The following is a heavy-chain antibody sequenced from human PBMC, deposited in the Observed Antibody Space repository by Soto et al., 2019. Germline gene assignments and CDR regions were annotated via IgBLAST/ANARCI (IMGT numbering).Heavy chain of an antibody. CDR2: IYSSGST. D-gene: IGHD3-3*01. J-gene: IGHJ5*02. CDR3: ARGQRFSDWFDP. V-gene: IGHV4-4*07. CDR1: GGTISGYY. Sequence: SETLSLTCTVTGGTISGYYWTWIRQPAGGGLEWIGRIYSSGSTNYNPSLKSRVTISLDTSMNHFSLRLSSVTAADTAVYYCARGQRFSDWFDPWGQGTLVTVS.